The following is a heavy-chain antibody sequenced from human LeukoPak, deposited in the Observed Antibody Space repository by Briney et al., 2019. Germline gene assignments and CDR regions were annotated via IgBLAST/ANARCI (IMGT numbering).Heavy chain of an antibody. CDR1: GGSISSYY. J-gene: IGHJ4*02. CDR2: IYYSGST. D-gene: IGHD6-6*01. V-gene: IGHV4-59*01. Sequence: PSETLSLTCTVSGGSISSYYWSWIRQPPGKGLEWIGYIYYSGSTNYNPSLKSRVTISVDTSKNQFSLKLSSVTAADTAVYYCARSGYSNSSPALFDYWGQGTLVTVSS. CDR3: ARSGYSNSSPALFDY.